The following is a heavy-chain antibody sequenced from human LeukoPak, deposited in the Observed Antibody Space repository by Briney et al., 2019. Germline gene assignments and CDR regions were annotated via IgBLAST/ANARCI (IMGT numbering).Heavy chain of an antibody. CDR1: GGTFSSYA. J-gene: IGHJ6*02. CDR3: ARKWFIHYGMDV. V-gene: IGHV1-69*04. D-gene: IGHD3-22*01. Sequence: SVKVSCKASGGTFSSYAISWVRQAPGQGLEWMGRIIPILGIANYAQKFQGRVTITADKSTSTAYMELSSLRSEDTTVYYCARKWFIHYGMDVWGQGTTVTVSS. CDR2: IIPILGIA.